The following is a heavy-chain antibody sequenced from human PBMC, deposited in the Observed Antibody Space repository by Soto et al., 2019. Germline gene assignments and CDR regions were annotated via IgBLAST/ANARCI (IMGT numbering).Heavy chain of an antibody. CDR3: VRDPQRNDY. CDR1: GYDFSSYG. D-gene: IGHD2-2*01. J-gene: IGHJ4*02. CDR2: ISASNGNR. Sequence: QVQLVQSGAEVKKPGASVKVSCKASGYDFSSYGISWVRQAPGQGLEWMGWISASNGNRDYAQQFQGRVTMTSDTSRTTAYMELRSLRSDDTAVYYCVRDPQRNDYWGQGTLDNVSS. V-gene: IGHV1-18*04.